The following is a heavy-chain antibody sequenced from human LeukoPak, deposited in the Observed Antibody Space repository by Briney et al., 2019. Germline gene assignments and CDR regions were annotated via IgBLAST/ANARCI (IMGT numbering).Heavy chain of an antibody. D-gene: IGHD6-19*01. CDR3: ARDHSSGYFDY. CDR2: IKSKTDGGTT. J-gene: IGHJ4*02. CDR1: GFTFSNAW. V-gene: IGHV3-15*07. Sequence: GGSLRLSCAASGFTFSNAWMNWVRQAPGKGLEWVGRIKSKTDGGTTDYAAPVKGRFTISRDNSKNTLYLQMNSLRAEDTAVYYCARDHSSGYFDYWGQGTLVTVSS.